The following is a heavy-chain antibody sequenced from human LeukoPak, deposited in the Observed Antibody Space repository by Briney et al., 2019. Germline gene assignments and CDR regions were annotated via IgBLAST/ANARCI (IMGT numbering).Heavy chain of an antibody. CDR3: ARGSYSFDSSSSPLGPLFDS. D-gene: IGHD3-22*01. CDR2: INHSGST. Sequence: SETLSLTCAVYVRSFSGYYWSWIRQPPGKGLEWIGEINHSGSTNYNPSLKSRVTISVDTSKNQFSLKLSSVTAADTAVYYCARGSYSFDSSSSPLGPLFDSWGQGTLVTVSS. CDR1: VRSFSGYY. J-gene: IGHJ4*02. V-gene: IGHV4-34*01.